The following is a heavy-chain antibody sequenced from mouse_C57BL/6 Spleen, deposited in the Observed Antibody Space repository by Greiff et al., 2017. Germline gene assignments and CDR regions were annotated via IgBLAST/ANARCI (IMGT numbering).Heavy chain of an antibody. D-gene: IGHD2-3*01. CDR2: INPNNGGT. J-gene: IGHJ2*01. CDR1: GYTFTDYN. CDR3: ARGGYDGYLYYFDY. V-gene: IGHV1-18*01. Sequence: VQLQQSGPELVKPGASVKIPCKASGYTFTDYNMDWVKQSHGKSLEWIGDINPNNGGTIYNQKFKGKATLTVDKSSSTAYMELRSLTSEDTAVYYCARGGYDGYLYYFDYWGQGTTLTVSS.